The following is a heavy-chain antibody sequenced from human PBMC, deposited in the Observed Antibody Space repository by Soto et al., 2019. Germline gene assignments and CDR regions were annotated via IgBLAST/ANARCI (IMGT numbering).Heavy chain of an antibody. V-gene: IGHV2-5*01. J-gene: IGHJ5*02. CDR3: AHDCSGYTASPYWFDP. Sequence: KSGPTLVNPTETLTLTCALSGPSLSTSGVGVGWIRQPPGKAPEWLAVIYWNDEERYNPSLRSRLTITKDTSKNQVILVMTNMDPVDTATYYCAHDCSGYTASPYWFDPWGQGTLVTVSS. CDR1: GPSLSTSGVG. D-gene: IGHD6-13*01. CDR2: IYWNDEE.